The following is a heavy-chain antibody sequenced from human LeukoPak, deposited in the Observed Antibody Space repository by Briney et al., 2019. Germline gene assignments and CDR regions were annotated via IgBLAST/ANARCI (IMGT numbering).Heavy chain of an antibody. Sequence: SETLSLTCTVSGGSISSYYWSWIRQSPGKGLEWIGYIFYIGSTNYNPSLKSRVIISVDTSKNQFSLKLSSVTAADTAVYYCARRSWGNNWFDPWGQGTLVTVSS. D-gene: IGHD7-27*01. CDR1: GGSISSYY. CDR3: ARRSWGNNWFDP. V-gene: IGHV4-59*08. J-gene: IGHJ5*02. CDR2: IFYIGST.